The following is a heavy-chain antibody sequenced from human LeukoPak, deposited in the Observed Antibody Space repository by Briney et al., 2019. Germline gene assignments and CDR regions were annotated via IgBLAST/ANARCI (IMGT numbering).Heavy chain of an antibody. CDR2: IIPIFGTA. CDR3: ARDPRYYGDYVFSWFDP. J-gene: IGHJ5*02. D-gene: IGHD4-17*01. V-gene: IGHV1-69*13. CDR1: GGTFSSYA. Sequence: ASVKVSCKASGGTFSSYAISWVRQAPGQGLEWMGGIIPIFGTANYAQKFQGRVTITVDESTSTAYMELSSLRSEDTAVYYCARDPRYYGDYVFSWFDPWGQGTLVTVSS.